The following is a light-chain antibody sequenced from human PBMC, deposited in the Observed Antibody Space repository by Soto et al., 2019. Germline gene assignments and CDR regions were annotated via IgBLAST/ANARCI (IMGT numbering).Light chain of an antibody. CDR3: SSYTSSPV. J-gene: IGLJ2*01. CDR2: DVS. Sequence: QSALTQPASVSGSPGQSITISCTGTSSDVGGYNYVSWYQQHPGKAPKLMIYDVSNRPSGVSNRFSGSKSGNTASLAISGLQAEDEADYYCSSYTSSPVFVGGTKVTVL. V-gene: IGLV2-14*01. CDR1: SSDVGGYNY.